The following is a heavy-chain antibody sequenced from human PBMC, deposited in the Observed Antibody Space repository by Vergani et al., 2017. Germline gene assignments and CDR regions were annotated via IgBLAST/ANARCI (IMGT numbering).Heavy chain of an antibody. D-gene: IGHD6-6*01. CDR1: GGTFSSYT. J-gene: IGHJ4*02. V-gene: IGHV1-69*08. CDR3: AGDWGHSSSNAFDY. Sequence: QVQLVQSGAEVKKPGSSVKVSCKASGGTFSSYTISWVRQAPGQGLEWMGRIIPILGIANYAQKFQGRVTITADKPTSTAYMELSSLRSEDTAVYYCAGDWGHSSSNAFDYWGQGTLVTVSS. CDR2: IIPILGIA.